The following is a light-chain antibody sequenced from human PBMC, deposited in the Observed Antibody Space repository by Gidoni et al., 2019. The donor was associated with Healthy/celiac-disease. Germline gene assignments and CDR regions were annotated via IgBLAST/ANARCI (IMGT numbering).Light chain of an antibody. J-gene: IGKJ2*01. Sequence: EIQMTQSPSSLSASVGDRVTITCQASQHIRNYLNWYQQKPGQAPNLVIFDVSNLETGVPSRFSGSGYGTDFTFTISSLQPEDIATYYCQQFHDLLYTFXQXTKLXIK. CDR2: DVS. CDR3: QQFHDLLYT. V-gene: IGKV1-33*01. CDR1: QHIRNY.